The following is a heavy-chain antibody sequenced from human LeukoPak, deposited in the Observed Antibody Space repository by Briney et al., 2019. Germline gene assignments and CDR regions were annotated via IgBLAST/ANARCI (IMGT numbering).Heavy chain of an antibody. CDR1: GGTFSSYA. CDR3: ARSITIFGVAPLDYYYYMDV. Sequence: GASVKVSCKASGGTFSSYAISWVRQAPGQGLEWMGGIIPIFGTANYAQKFQGRVTITTDESTSTAYMELSSLRSEDTAVYYCARSITIFGVAPLDYYYYMDVWGKGTTVTVSS. CDR2: IIPIFGTA. D-gene: IGHD3-3*01. V-gene: IGHV1-69*05. J-gene: IGHJ6*03.